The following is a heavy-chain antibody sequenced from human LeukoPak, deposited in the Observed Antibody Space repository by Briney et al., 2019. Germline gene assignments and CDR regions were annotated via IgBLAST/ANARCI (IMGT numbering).Heavy chain of an antibody. CDR3: ARWGYDSSGYRSTGYYSDY. CDR2: IIPILGIA. Sequence: GASVKVSCKASGGTFSSYAISWVRQAPGQGLEWMGRIIPILGIANYAQKFQGRVTITADKSTSTAYMELSSLRSEDTAVYYCARWGYDSSGYRSTGYYSDYWGQGTLVTVSS. CDR1: GGTFSSYA. V-gene: IGHV1-69*04. D-gene: IGHD3-22*01. J-gene: IGHJ4*02.